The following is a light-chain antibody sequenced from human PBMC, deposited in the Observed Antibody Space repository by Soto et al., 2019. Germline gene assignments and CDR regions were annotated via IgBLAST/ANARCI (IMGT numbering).Light chain of an antibody. Sequence: EIVLTQSPGTLSLSPGERATLSCRASQSVSSSYLAWYQQKPGQPPRLLIYGASSRATGIPDRFSGSGSGTDFTLTISRLEPEDLAVYYCQQYGSSPPNTFGQGTKLEIK. CDR2: GAS. J-gene: IGKJ2*01. V-gene: IGKV3-20*01. CDR3: QQYGSSPPNT. CDR1: QSVSSSY.